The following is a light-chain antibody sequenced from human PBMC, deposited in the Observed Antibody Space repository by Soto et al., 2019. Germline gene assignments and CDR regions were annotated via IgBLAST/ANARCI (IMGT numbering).Light chain of an antibody. CDR3: QQYYTTPVT. V-gene: IGKV4-1*01. CDR1: QNVSYSSNNKNY. Sequence: DIVMTQSPDSLAVSLGERATINCKSSQNVSYSSNNKNYLAWYQQKPGQPPKLLIYWASTRESGVPDRFSGSGSGIDFTLTISSLQAEDVALYYCQQYYTTPVTFGPGTKVDIK. J-gene: IGKJ3*01. CDR2: WAS.